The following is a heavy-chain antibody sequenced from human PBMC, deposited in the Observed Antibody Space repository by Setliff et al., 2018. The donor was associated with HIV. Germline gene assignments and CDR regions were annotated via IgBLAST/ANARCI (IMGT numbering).Heavy chain of an antibody. V-gene: IGHV1-2*02. D-gene: IGHD6-19*01. CDR1: GYTLTGYY. CDR2: INPHSGDT. J-gene: IGHJ5*02. Sequence: ASVKVSCKASGYTLTGYYMHWVRLAPGLGLEWMGWINPHSGDTDFAQRFQGRITMTRDTSINTVYMDLSRLTSDDTAIYYCARGGALSGVFFPNWLDPWGQGTLVTVSS. CDR3: ARGGALSGVFFPNWLDP.